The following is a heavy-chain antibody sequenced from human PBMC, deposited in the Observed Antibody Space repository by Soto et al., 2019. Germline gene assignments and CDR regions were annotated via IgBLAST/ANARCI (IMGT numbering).Heavy chain of an antibody. CDR1: GDTFKNCV. J-gene: IGHJ6*02. CDR3: AAELGFGKVGVV. Sequence: QVQVVQSGVEVRRPGSSVKVSCKASGDTFKNCVISWVRQAPGQGLAWMGGIIPLFATTDFAQRFQGRLTIGADESTTTAYIELSRLRSEEAATYYCAAELGFGKVGVVWGQGTRVIAS. D-gene: IGHD7-27*01. V-gene: IGHV1-69*01. CDR2: IIPLFATT.